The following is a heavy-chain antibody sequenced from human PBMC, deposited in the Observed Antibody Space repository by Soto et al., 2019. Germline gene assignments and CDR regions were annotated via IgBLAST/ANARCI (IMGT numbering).Heavy chain of an antibody. V-gene: IGHV1-18*01. CDR3: ARDEVEAAAGTRYFDY. D-gene: IGHD6-13*01. Sequence: ASVKVSCKASGYTFTSYGISWVRQAPGQGLEWMGWISAYNGNTNYAQKLQGRVTMTTDTSTSTAYMELRSLRSDDTAVYYCARDEVEAAAGTRYFDYWGQGTLVTVSS. CDR2: ISAYNGNT. CDR1: GYTFTSYG. J-gene: IGHJ4*02.